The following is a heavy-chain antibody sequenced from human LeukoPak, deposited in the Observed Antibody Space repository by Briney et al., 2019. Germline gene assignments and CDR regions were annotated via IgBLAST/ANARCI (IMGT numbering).Heavy chain of an antibody. CDR2: IYYSGST. CDR3: ARAGANDAFDI. V-gene: IGHV4-61*01. J-gene: IGHJ3*02. Sequence: SETLSLTCTVSGDSITSETFSWTWIRQPPGKGLEWIGYIYYSGSTNYNPSLKSRVTISVDTSKNQFSLKLSSVTAADTAVYYCARAGANDAFDIWGQGTMVTVSS. CDR1: GDSITSETFS. D-gene: IGHD1-14*01.